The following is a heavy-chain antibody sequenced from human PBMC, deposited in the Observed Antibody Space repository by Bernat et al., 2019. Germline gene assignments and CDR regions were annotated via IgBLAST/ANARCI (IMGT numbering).Heavy chain of an antibody. CDR1: GFTFSSYD. CDR2: IWYDGSNK. CDR3: AVNGDGYNYYFDY. Sequence: QVQLVESGGGVVQPGRSLRLSCAASGFTFSSYDMHWVRQAPGKGLEWVAVIWYDGSNKYYADSVKGRFTISRDNSKNTLYLQMNSLRAEDTAVYYCAVNGDGYNYYFDYWGQGTLVTVSS. V-gene: IGHV3-33*01. D-gene: IGHD5-12*01. J-gene: IGHJ4*02.